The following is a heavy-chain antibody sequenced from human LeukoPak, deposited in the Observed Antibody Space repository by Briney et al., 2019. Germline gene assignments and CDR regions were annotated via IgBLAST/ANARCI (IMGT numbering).Heavy chain of an antibody. D-gene: IGHD3-10*02. Sequence: GGSLRLSCAASGFNVSRNCMSWVRQAPGKGLEWVSYISSSGSTIYYADSVKGRFTISRDNAKNSLYLQMNSLRAEDTAVYYCAELGITMIGGVWGKGTTVTISS. CDR1: GFNVSRNC. CDR2: ISSSGSTI. CDR3: AELGITMIGGV. J-gene: IGHJ6*04. V-gene: IGHV3-48*04.